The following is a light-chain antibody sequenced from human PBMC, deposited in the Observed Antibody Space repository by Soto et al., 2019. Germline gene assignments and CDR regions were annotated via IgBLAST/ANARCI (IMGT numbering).Light chain of an antibody. CDR2: GAS. V-gene: IGKV3-20*01. J-gene: IGKJ1*01. Sequence: ENLLTQSPGTLSLSPGEGATLSCRASRGVSANYLAWYQQKPGQAPTLLIYGASIRAAGIPDRFSGSGSGTDFTLTIRRLEPDDCAVYYCQQYGSSPRTFGQGTKVEIK. CDR3: QQYGSSPRT. CDR1: RGVSANY.